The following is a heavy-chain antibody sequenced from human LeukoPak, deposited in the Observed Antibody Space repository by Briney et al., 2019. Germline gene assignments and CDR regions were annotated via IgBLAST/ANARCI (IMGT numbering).Heavy chain of an antibody. CDR3: ARVWGHGGSYFAIDY. D-gene: IGHD1-26*01. CDR1: GYTFTSYY. Sequence: ASVKVSCKASGYTFTSYYMHWVRQAPGQGLEWMGIINPSGGSTSYAQKFQGRVTMTRDTSTSTVYMELSSLRSEDTAVYYCARVWGHGGSYFAIDYWGQGTLVTVSS. CDR2: INPSGGST. J-gene: IGHJ4*02. V-gene: IGHV1-46*01.